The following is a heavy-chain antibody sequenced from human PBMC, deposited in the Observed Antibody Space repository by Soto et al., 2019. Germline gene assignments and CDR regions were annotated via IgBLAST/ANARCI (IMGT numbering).Heavy chain of an antibody. V-gene: IGHV1-69*01. CDR1: GGTFSSYA. CDR2: IIPIFGTA. J-gene: IGHJ5*02. CDR3: AREVIAAARLSWFDP. D-gene: IGHD6-13*01. Sequence: QVQLVQSGAEVKKPGSSVKVSCKASGGTFSSYAISWVRQAPGQGLEWMGGIIPIFGTANYAQKFQGRVTITADESTSTAYMELSSLRSEDTAVSYCAREVIAAARLSWFDPWGQGTLVTVSS.